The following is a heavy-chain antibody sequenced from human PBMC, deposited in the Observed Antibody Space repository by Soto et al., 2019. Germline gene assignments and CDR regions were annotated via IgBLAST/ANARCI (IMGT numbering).Heavy chain of an antibody. CDR2: ISSSSSYI. V-gene: IGHV3-21*01. CDR3: ARDYSSGWYWLDP. CDR1: GFTFSSYS. D-gene: IGHD6-19*01. J-gene: IGHJ5*02. Sequence: EVQLVESGGGLVKPGGSLRLSCAASGFTFSSYSMNWVRQAPGKGLEWVSSISSSSSYIYYADSVKGRFTISRDNAKNSLYLQMNSLRAEDTAVYYCARDYSSGWYWLDPWGQGTLVTVSS.